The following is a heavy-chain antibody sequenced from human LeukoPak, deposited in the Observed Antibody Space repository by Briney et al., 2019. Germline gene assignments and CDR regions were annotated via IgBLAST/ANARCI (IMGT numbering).Heavy chain of an antibody. V-gene: IGHV4-59*08. CDR3: ARHGNYGYYSRIFDY. Sequence: SETLSLTCTVSGGSISSYYWSWIRQPPGKGLEWIGYIYYSGSTNYNPSLKSRVTISVDTSKNQFSLKLSSVTAADTAVYYCARHGNYGYYSRIFDYWGQGTLVTVSS. CDR2: IYYSGST. CDR1: GGSISSYY. D-gene: IGHD4-17*01. J-gene: IGHJ4*02.